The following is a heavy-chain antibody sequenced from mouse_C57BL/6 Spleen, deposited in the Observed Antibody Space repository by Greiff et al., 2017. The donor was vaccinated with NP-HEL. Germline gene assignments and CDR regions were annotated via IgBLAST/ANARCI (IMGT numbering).Heavy chain of an antibody. CDR1: GYTFTSYW. V-gene: IGHV1-55*01. J-gene: IGHJ4*01. CDR2: IYPGSGST. Sequence: QVQLKQPGAELEKPGASVKMSCKASGYTFTSYWITWVKQRPGQGLEWIGDIYPGSGSTNYNEKFKSKATLTVDTSSSTAYMQLSSLTSEDSAVYYCARGGGNAMDYWGQGTSVTVSS. CDR3: ARGGGNAMDY.